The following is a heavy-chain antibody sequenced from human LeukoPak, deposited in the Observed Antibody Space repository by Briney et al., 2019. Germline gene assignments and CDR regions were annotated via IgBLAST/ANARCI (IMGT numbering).Heavy chain of an antibody. CDR2: INHSGST. Sequence: SETLSLTCAVYGVSFSGYYWSWIRQPPGKGLEWIGEINHSGSTNYNPSLKSRVTISVDTSKNQFSLKLSSVTAADTAVYYCARGDIVVVPAAMVNYYYYYMDVWGKGTTVTVSS. J-gene: IGHJ6*03. CDR3: ARGDIVVVPAAMVNYYYYYMDV. V-gene: IGHV4-34*01. D-gene: IGHD2-2*01. CDR1: GVSFSGYY.